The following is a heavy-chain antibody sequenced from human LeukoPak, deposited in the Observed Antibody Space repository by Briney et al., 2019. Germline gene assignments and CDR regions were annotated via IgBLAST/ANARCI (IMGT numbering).Heavy chain of an antibody. V-gene: IGHV3-33*01. J-gene: IGHJ6*04. CDR1: GFPFSSYG. CDR3: ARDSRRFCSGGSCYGHYYYYGMDV. D-gene: IGHD2-15*01. CDR2: IWYDGSNK. Sequence: GRSLRLSCAASGFPFSSYGMHWVRQAPGKGLEWVAVIWYDGSNKYYADSVKGRFTISRENSKNTLYLQMNSLRAEDMAVYYCARDSRRFCSGGSCYGHYYYYGMDVWGKGTTVTVSS.